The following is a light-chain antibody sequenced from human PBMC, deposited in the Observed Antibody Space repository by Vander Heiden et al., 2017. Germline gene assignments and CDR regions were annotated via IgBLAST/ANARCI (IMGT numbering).Light chain of an antibody. V-gene: IGKV2-28*01. CDR2: LRS. CDR3: MQTLQTPFT. Sequence: DIVLTPPPPPLPVTPGAPASISCTSSQDLLDGSEYNWLEWYVQKPRQSPQLLIYLRSSRASGVPGRFSGSGSGTTFTLKISRVEAEDVGVYYCMQTLQTPFTFGQGTRLDIK. CDR1: QDLLDGSEYNW. J-gene: IGKJ5*01.